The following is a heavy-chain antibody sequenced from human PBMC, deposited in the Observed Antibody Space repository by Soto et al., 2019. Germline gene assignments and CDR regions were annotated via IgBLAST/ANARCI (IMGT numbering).Heavy chain of an antibody. D-gene: IGHD2-15*01. Sequence: QVQLQESGPGLLEPLETLSLTCSVSGVSLNSGHYYWVWVRQSPGKELAWIASVYYDESNYYHPSLKSRVSIARDKTRNQFSLTLKSVTAADTAVYYCGKVLIGATRHADVDSWGQGARVTVSS. J-gene: IGHJ4*02. V-gene: IGHV4-39*01. CDR3: GKVLIGATRHADVDS. CDR2: VYYDESN. CDR1: GVSLNSGHYY.